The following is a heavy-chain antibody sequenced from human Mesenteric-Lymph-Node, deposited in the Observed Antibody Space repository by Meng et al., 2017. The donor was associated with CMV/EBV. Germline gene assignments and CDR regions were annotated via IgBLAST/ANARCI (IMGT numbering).Heavy chain of an antibody. CDR3: ARATPTVVTIRGAFHI. V-gene: IGHV4-39*07. D-gene: IGHD3-10*01. CDR1: GGSISGGDYY. CDR2: IYNTGTT. Sequence: SETLSLTCNVSGGSISGGDYYWGWIRQPPGKGLEWIASIYNTGTTYYSPSLKSRVTISVDTSKNQFSLKLTSVTAADTAVFYCARATPTVVTIRGAFHIWGQGTMVTVSS. J-gene: IGHJ3*02.